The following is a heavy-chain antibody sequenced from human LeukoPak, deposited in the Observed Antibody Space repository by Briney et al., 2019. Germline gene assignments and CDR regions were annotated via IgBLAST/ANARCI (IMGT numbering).Heavy chain of an antibody. CDR1: GFTFSSYA. D-gene: IGHD3-9*01. V-gene: IGHV3-23*01. CDR2: ISGSGGST. Sequence: GGSLRLSCAASGFTFSSYAMSWVRQAPGNGLEWVSAISGSGGSTYYADSVKGRFTISRDNSKNTLYLQMNSLRAEDTAVYYCAKDSHGYYDILTGYYNAFDYWGQGTLVTVSS. CDR3: AKDSHGYYDILTGYYNAFDY. J-gene: IGHJ4*02.